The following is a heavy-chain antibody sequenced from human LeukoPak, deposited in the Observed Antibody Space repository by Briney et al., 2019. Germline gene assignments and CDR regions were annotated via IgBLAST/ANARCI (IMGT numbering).Heavy chain of an antibody. Sequence: GGSLRLSCRAAGLTVVNYAVGWVRQAPGKGLEWVGFIRSTGFGGTTEHAASVEGRFTISRDDSKSIAYLHMNSLKTEDTATHYCTRDVGLGVLLCMPDSWGQGTLVTVSS. CDR3: TRDVGLGVLLCMPDS. CDR1: GLTVVNYA. CDR2: IRSTGFGGTT. V-gene: IGHV3-49*04. J-gene: IGHJ4*02. D-gene: IGHD2/OR15-2a*01.